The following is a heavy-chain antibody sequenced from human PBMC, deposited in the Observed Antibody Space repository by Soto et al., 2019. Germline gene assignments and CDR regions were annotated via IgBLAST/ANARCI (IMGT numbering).Heavy chain of an antibody. V-gene: IGHV1-18*01. CDR1: GFTFTSYA. Sequence: QVQLVQSGAEVKKPGASVKVSCKASGFTFTSYAITWVRQAPGQGLEWMGWISPYNGNTDYAQNLQGKXTXTXHTTTSTAYLEVRGLRSDDTAVYYCARAARSTYCGGDCYFDSWGQGTLVTVSS. CDR3: ARAARSTYCGGDCYFDS. J-gene: IGHJ5*01. CDR2: ISPYNGNT. D-gene: IGHD2-21*02.